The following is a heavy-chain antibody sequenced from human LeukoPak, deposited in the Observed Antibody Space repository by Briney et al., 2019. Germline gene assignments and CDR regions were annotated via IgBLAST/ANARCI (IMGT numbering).Heavy chain of an antibody. D-gene: IGHD4-17*01. Sequence: GGSLRLSCAASGFTFSSYSMNWVRQAPGKGLEWVSSISSSSSYIYYADSVKGRFTVSRDNAKNSLYLQMNSLRAEDTAVYYCARALGLRGTPFDYWGQRTLVTVSS. CDR2: ISSSSSYI. J-gene: IGHJ4*02. CDR3: ARALGLRGTPFDY. CDR1: GFTFSSYS. V-gene: IGHV3-21*01.